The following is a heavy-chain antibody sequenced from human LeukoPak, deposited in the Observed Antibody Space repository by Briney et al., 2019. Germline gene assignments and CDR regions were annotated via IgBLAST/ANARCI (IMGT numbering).Heavy chain of an antibody. Sequence: PGGSLRLSCAASGFIFSSYSMSWVRQAPGKGLEWVSYISSGSSTIYYADSVKGRFTISRDNAKNSLYLQMNSLRAEDTAVYYCANNYGDYDYWGQGTLVTVSS. CDR3: ANNYGDYDY. J-gene: IGHJ4*02. CDR2: ISSGSSTI. V-gene: IGHV3-48*04. CDR1: GFIFSSYS. D-gene: IGHD4-17*01.